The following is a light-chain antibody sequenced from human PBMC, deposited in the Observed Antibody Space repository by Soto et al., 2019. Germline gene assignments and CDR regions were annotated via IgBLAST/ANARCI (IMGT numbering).Light chain of an antibody. CDR1: SSDIGYYDY. V-gene: IGLV2-14*01. CDR3: SSHSSSSAYYV. J-gene: IGLJ1*01. Sequence: QSVLTQPASVSGSPGQSITISCTGTSSDIGYYDYVSWYQHHSGKAPKLIIYEVNNRPSGVSNRFSGSKSVNTASLTISGLQAEDEDEYYCSSHSSSSAYYVFGTGTKLTVL. CDR2: EVN.